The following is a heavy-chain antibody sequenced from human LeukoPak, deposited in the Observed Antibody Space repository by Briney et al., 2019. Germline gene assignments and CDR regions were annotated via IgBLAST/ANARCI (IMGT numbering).Heavy chain of an antibody. CDR1: GGSFSGYY. J-gene: IGHJ5*02. CDR3: ARHVGFITMVRGVINNNWFDP. CDR2: INHSGST. D-gene: IGHD3-10*01. V-gene: IGHV4-34*01. Sequence: PSETLSLTCAVYGGSFSGYYWSWIRQPPGKGLEWIGEINHSGSTNYNPSLKSRITMSVDTSKNQFSLKLSSVTAADTAVYYCARHVGFITMVRGVINNNWFDPWGQGTLVTVSS.